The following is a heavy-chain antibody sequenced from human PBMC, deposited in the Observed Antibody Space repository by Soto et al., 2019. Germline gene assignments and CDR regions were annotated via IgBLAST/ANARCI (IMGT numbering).Heavy chain of an antibody. D-gene: IGHD3-22*01. CDR1: GGSISSGDFS. J-gene: IGHJ4*02. CDR2: IYYGGST. Sequence: SETLSLTCAVSGGSISSGDFSWNWIRQPPGKGLEYIGYIYYGGSTYYNPSLQSRVTMSVDRSRNQFSLKLNSVTAADTAVYYCARVRREYDNSGPVDYWGQGTXVTVSS. CDR3: ARVRREYDNSGPVDY. V-gene: IGHV4-30-2*01.